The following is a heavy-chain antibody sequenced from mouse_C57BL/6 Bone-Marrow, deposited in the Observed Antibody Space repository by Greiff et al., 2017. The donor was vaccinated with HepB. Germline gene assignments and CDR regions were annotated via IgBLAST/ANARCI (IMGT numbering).Heavy chain of an antibody. CDR2: IDPEDGET. CDR1: GFNIKDYY. Sequence: VQLQQSGAELVKPGASVKLSCTASGFNIKDYYMHWVKQRTEQGLEWIGRIDPEDGETIYAPKFQGKATITADTSSNTAYLQLSSLTSEDTAVYYCAREGYYYGSSDYWGQGTTLTVSS. J-gene: IGHJ2*01. CDR3: AREGYYYGSSDY. V-gene: IGHV14-2*01. D-gene: IGHD1-1*01.